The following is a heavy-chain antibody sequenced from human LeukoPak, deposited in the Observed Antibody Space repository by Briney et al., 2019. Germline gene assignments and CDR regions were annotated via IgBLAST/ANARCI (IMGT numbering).Heavy chain of an antibody. CDR3: ARATLDN. Sequence: PGGSLRLSCAASGFTVSSDYISWVRQAPGKGLEWVSVIYSGGSTNYADSVRARFTISRDNSKNTVYLQMNSLRVEGTAVYYCARATLDNWGQGTLVTVSS. CDR2: IYSGGST. J-gene: IGHJ4*02. V-gene: IGHV3-53*01. CDR1: GFTVSSDY.